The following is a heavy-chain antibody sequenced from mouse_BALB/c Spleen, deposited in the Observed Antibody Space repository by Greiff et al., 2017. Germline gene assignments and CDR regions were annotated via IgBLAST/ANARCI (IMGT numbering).Heavy chain of an antibody. Sequence: EVQGVESGGGLVQPGGSLKLSCAASGFNFSSYTMSWVRQTPEKRLEWVAYISNGGGSTYYPDTVKGRFTISRDNAKNTLYLQMSSLKSEDTAMYYCARGDSFAYWGQGTLVTVSA. CDR3: ARGDSFAY. J-gene: IGHJ3*01. V-gene: IGHV5-12-2*01. D-gene: IGHD3-3*01. CDR1: GFNFSSYT. CDR2: ISNGGGST.